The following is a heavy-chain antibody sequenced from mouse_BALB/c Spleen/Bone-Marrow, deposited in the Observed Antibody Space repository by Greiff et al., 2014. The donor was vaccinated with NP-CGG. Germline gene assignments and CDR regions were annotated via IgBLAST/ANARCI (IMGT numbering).Heavy chain of an antibody. CDR2: IYPGDGDT. CDR1: GYAFSSYW. D-gene: IGHD2-1*01. CDR3: AFGNYDFDY. Sequence: QVQLQQSGAELVRPGSSVKISCKASGYAFSSYWMNWVKQRPGQGLEWIGQIYPGDGDTNYSGKFKGRATLTADESSSTAYMQLSSLTSEDSAVYFCAFGNYDFDYWGQGTTLTVSS. V-gene: IGHV1-80*01. J-gene: IGHJ2*01.